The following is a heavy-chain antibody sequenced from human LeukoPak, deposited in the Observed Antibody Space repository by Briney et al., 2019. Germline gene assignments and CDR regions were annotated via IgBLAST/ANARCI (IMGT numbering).Heavy chain of an antibody. CDR2: MNPNSGNT. Sequence: GAPVKVSCKASGYTFTSYDINWVRQATGQGLEWMGWMNPNSGNTGYAQKFQGRVTITRNTSISTAYMELSSLRSEDTAVYYCARGLTIFGVFPRWFDPWGQGTLVTVSS. CDR1: GYTFTSYD. D-gene: IGHD3-3*01. V-gene: IGHV1-8*03. J-gene: IGHJ5*02. CDR3: ARGLTIFGVFPRWFDP.